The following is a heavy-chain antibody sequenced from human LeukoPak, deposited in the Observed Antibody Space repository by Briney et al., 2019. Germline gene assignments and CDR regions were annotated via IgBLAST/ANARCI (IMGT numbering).Heavy chain of an antibody. CDR1: GGSFSGYY. V-gene: IGHV4-59*10. Sequence: SETLSLTCAVYGGSFSGYYWSWIRQPAGKGLEWIGRIYISGSTNYNPSLKSRVTISVDTSKNQFSLKLSSVTAADTAVYYCARFISDYGNHNWFDPWGQGTLVTVSS. J-gene: IGHJ5*02. CDR3: ARFISDYGNHNWFDP. D-gene: IGHD4/OR15-4a*01. CDR2: IYISGST.